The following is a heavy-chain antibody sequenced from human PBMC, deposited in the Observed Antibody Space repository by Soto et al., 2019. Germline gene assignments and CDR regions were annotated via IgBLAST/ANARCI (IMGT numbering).Heavy chain of an antibody. J-gene: IGHJ4*02. CDR1: GGSVSSGSYY. V-gene: IGHV4-61*01. CDR2: IYYSGST. Sequence: SETLSLTCTVSGGSVSSGSYYWSWIRQPPGKGLEWIGYIYYSGSTNYNPSLKSRVTISVDTSKNQFSLKLSSVTAADTAVYYCARFIYGNYFDYWGQGTLVTVSS. D-gene: IGHD3-10*01. CDR3: ARFIYGNYFDY.